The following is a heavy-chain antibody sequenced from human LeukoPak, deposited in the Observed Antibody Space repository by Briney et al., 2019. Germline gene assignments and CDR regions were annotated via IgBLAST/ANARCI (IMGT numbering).Heavy chain of an antibody. CDR2: VYYSGST. D-gene: IGHD3-22*01. CDR3: AGEDYFDSSGYASWRFDI. CDR1: GGSFSSYY. V-gene: IGHV4-59*01. Sequence: SETLSLTCTVSGGSFSSYYWSWIRLPPGKGPEWIGYVYYSGSTNYNPSLKSRVTISVDTSKNQFSLKLTSVTTADTAVYYCAGEDYFDSSGYASWRFDIWGQGTMVTVSS. J-gene: IGHJ3*02.